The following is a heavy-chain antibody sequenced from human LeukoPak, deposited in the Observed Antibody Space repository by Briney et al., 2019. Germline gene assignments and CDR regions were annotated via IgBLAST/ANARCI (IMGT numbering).Heavy chain of an antibody. J-gene: IGHJ4*02. D-gene: IGHD3-3*01. CDR1: GGSISSGDYH. Sequence: SQTLSLTCTVSGGSISSGDYHWSWIRQPPGKGLEWIGYIYYSGSTYYNPSLKSRVTISVDTSKNQFSLKLSSVTAADTAVYYCARVPWRYDFWSGYYFDYWGQGTLVTVSS. V-gene: IGHV4-30-4*08. CDR2: IYYSGST. CDR3: ARVPWRYDFWSGYYFDY.